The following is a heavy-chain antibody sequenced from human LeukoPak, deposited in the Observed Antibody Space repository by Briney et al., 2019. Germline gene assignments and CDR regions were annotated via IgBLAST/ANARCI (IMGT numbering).Heavy chain of an antibody. CDR2: INHSGST. CDR1: GGSFSGYY. J-gene: IGHJ4*02. Sequence: SETLSLNCAVYGGSFSGYYWSWIRQPPGKGLEWIGEINHSGSTNYNPSLKSRVTISVDTSKNQFSLKLSSVTAADTAVYYCARGGDYGSGSYYYWGQGTLVTVSS. D-gene: IGHD3-10*01. CDR3: ARGGDYGSGSYYY. V-gene: IGHV4-34*01.